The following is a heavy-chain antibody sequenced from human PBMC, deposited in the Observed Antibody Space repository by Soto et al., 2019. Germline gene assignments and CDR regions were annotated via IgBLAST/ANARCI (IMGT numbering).Heavy chain of an antibody. Sequence: SETLSLTCTVSGGSITSYYWSWIRQSPEKGLEWIGYIYHSGSTNYNPSLKSRVTILVDTSKNQFSLRLTSVSAADTAVYFCARDRVARGVITTRFGMDVWGQGTTVTVSS. CDR1: GGSITSYY. D-gene: IGHD3-10*01. CDR3: ARDRVARGVITTRFGMDV. V-gene: IGHV4-59*01. J-gene: IGHJ6*02. CDR2: IYHSGST.